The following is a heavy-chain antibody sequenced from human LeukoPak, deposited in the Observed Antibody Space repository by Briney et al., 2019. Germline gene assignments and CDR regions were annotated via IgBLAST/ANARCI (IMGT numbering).Heavy chain of an antibody. CDR2: IWYDGSNK. CDR1: GFTFSRYG. J-gene: IGHJ4*02. Sequence: GGSLRLSCAASGFTFSRYGMHWVRQAPGKGLEWVAIIWYDGSNKDYADSVKGRFTISRDNSKNTLYLQMNSVRAEDTAAYYCARDLRYCSGGSCLYYFDYWGQGTLVTVSS. CDR3: ARDLRYCSGGSCLYYFDY. D-gene: IGHD2-15*01. V-gene: IGHV3-33*01.